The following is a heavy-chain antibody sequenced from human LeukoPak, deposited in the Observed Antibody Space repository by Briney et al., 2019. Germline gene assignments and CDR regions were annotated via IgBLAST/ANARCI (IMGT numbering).Heavy chain of an antibody. CDR1: GFTFSSYE. V-gene: IGHV3-48*03. D-gene: IGHD3-22*01. CDR3: ARGLHFRVYDSSDFYLH. Sequence: PGGSLRLSCAASGFTFSSYEMNWVRQAPGKGLEWVSYISSSGSTIYYADSVKGRFTISRDNAKNTLYLQMNSLRAEDTAVYYCARGLHFRVYDSSDFYLHWGQGTLVTVSS. J-gene: IGHJ4*02. CDR2: ISSSGSTI.